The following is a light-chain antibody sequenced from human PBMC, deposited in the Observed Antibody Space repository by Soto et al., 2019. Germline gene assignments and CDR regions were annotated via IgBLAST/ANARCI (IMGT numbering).Light chain of an antibody. CDR2: LGS. Sequence: DIVMTQSPLSLPVTPGEPASISCSSMQXLLHNNGYNYLDWYLQKPGQSPQLLIYLGSYRASGVPDRFSGSGSGTDFTLKISRVEAEDVGVYNCMQALQTPRTFGQGTKVEIK. V-gene: IGKV2-28*01. J-gene: IGKJ1*01. CDR1: QXLLHNNGYNY. CDR3: MQALQTPRT.